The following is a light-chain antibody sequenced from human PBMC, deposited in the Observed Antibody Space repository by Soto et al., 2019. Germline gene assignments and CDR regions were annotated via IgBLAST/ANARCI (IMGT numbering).Light chain of an antibody. J-gene: IGKJ5*01. Sequence: VILSYRASQSAAGSLAWYQQKPGQAPRLLIYDISTRAADIPARFSGSGSGTDFTLTVSSLEPEDFALYYCQQRIKRIKFAQGTLLE. V-gene: IGKV3-11*01. CDR2: DIS. CDR1: QSAAGS. CDR3: QQRIKRIK.